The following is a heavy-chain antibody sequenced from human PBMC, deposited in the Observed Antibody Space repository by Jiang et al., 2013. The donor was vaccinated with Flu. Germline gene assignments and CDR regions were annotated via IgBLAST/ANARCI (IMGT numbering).Heavy chain of an antibody. CDR1: GGTFSSYA. CDR3: ARGGXSTVTTRIGLDY. CDR2: INPSGGST. V-gene: IGHV1-46*01. Sequence: GAEVKKPGSSVKVSCKASGGTFSSYAISWVRQAPGQGLEWMGIINPSGGSTTYAQKFQGRVTMTRDTSTSTVYMELSSLRSEDTAVYYCARGGXSTVTTRIGLDYVGPGNPG. J-gene: IGHJ4*02. D-gene: IGHD4-17*01.